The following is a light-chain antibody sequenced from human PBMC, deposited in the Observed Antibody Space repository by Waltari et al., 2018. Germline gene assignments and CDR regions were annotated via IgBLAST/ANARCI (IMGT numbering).Light chain of an antibody. Sequence: QQPGTAQRCVRELAESGNYNQGRGVPDHFSGSSSGADRYLTISDPQFEDEADYYCETWDSHTRVFGGGTKLTVL. CDR3: ETWDSHTRV. CDR2: LAESGNY. J-gene: IGLJ3*02. V-gene: IGLV4-60*02.